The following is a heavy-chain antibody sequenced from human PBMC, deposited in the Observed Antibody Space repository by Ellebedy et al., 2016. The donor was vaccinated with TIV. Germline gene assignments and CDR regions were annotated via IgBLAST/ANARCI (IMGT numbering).Heavy chain of an antibody. CDR1: GFRFSIYD. J-gene: IGHJ4*02. V-gene: IGHV3-13*01. D-gene: IGHD6-13*01. CDR3: AREVWYPAS. CDR2: SGSGGDS. Sequence: PGGSLRLSCAASGFRFSIYDMYWVRQAPGRGLEWVAASGSGGDSYYADSVKGRFTISRDNAKNTLYLQMNGLRAEDTAVYYCAREVWYPASWGQGTLVTVSS.